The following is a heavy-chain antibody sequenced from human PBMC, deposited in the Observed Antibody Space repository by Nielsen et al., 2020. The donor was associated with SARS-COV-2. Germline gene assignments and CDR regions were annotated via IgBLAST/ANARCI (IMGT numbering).Heavy chain of an antibody. CDR3: ARGLGSFSGYDRDFDY. V-gene: IGHV1-8*01. Sequence: ASVKVSCKASGYTFTSYDINWARQATGQGLEWMGWMNPNSGNTGYAQKFQGRVTMTRNTSISTAYMELSSLRSEDTAVYYCARGLGSFSGYDRDFDYWGQGTLVTVSS. D-gene: IGHD5-12*01. CDR1: GYTFTSYD. J-gene: IGHJ4*02. CDR2: MNPNSGNT.